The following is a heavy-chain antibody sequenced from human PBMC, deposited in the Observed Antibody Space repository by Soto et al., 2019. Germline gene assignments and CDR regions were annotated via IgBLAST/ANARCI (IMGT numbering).Heavy chain of an antibody. Sequence: ASVKVSCKASGYTFTSYGISWVRQAPGQGLEWIGWISGYNDNTNYAQKLQSRVTMTIDTSTSTAYMEVRSLRSDDMALYYCARDRGGTYYYYGMDVWGQGTTGTVS. J-gene: IGHJ6*02. CDR2: ISGYNDNT. D-gene: IGHD3-10*01. V-gene: IGHV1-18*03. CDR1: GYTFTSYG. CDR3: ARDRGGTYYYYGMDV.